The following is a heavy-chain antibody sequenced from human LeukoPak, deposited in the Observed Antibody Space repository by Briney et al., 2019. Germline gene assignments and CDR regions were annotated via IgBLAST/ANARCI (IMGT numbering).Heavy chain of an antibody. V-gene: IGHV3-30*02. CDR1: GFTFSSYG. J-gene: IGHJ4*02. CDR2: IWYDGSNK. CDR3: AKDQIGWAPGYVSGPLDQ. Sequence: PGGSLRLSCAASGFTFSSYGMHWVRQAPGKGLEWVAVIWYDGSNKYYADSVKGRFTISRGNSKNTVYLQMTSLRTEDTAVYYCAKDQIGWAPGYVSGPLDQWGQGTLVTVSS. D-gene: IGHD6-19*01.